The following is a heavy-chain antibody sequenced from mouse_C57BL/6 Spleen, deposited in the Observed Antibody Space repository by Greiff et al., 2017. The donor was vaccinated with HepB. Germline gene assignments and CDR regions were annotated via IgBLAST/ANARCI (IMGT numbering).Heavy chain of an antibody. CDR1: GFSFNTYA. CDR3: VSQTAQVTGAY. J-gene: IGHJ3*01. V-gene: IGHV10-1*01. CDR2: IRSKSNNYAT. Sequence: EVKLQESGGGLVQPKGSLKLSCAASGFSFNTYAMNWVRQAPGKGLEWVARIRSKSNNYATYYADSVKDRFTISRDDSESMLYPQMNNLKTEDTAMYYCVSQTAQVTGAYWGQGTLVTVSA. D-gene: IGHD3-2*02.